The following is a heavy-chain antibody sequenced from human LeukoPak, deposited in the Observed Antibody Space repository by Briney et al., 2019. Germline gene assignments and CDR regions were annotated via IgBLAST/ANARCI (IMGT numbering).Heavy chain of an antibody. D-gene: IGHD2-15*01. J-gene: IGHJ4*02. Sequence: GGSLRLSCAASGFTFSSYSMNWVRQAPGKGLEWVSYISSSSSTIYYADSVKGRFTISRDNAKNSLYLQMNSLRAEDTAVYYCARVARHCSGGSCYSYRGYSYGTLDYWGQGTLVTVSS. CDR3: ARVARHCSGGSCYSYRGYSYGTLDY. V-gene: IGHV3-48*01. CDR2: ISSSSSTI. CDR1: GFTFSSYS.